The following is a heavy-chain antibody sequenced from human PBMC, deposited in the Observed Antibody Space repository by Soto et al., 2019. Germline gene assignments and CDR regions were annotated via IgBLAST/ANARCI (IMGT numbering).Heavy chain of an antibody. Sequence: PSWTQSVISTVSGGSISSDHWSWIRQPPGKGLEWIGYIYYSWSTHYNPSLKSRVTIAVDTSKNQFSLKLSSVTAADTAVYYCARDRISVADEDGMDVWGQWTTVTVS. J-gene: IGHJ6*02. D-gene: IGHD6-19*01. CDR2: IYYSWST. CDR1: GGSISSDH. V-gene: IGHV4-59*01. CDR3: ARDRISVADEDGMDV.